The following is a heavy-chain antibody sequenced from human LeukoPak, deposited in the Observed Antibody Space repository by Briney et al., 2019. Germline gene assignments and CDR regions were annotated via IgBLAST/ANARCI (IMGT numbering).Heavy chain of an antibody. CDR2: IYNSGST. CDR3: ARAYSSSWYYWYFDL. J-gene: IGHJ2*01. D-gene: IGHD6-13*01. V-gene: IGHV4-59*01. Sequence: SETLSLTCTVSGGSISSYYWLWIRQPPGKGLEWMWYIYNSGSTNYNPPLKSRVIISVDTSKTQFSLTLSSVTAADTAVYYCARAYSSSWYYWYFDLWGRGTLVTVSS. CDR1: GGSISSYY.